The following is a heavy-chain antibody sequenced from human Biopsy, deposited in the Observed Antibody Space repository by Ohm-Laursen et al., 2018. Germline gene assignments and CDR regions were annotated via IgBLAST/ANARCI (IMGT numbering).Heavy chain of an antibody. Sequence: PLGTLSLTCTVSGDSVTKYYWSWIRQPPGKGLEWIGHIYYSVMTNYNPSLQSRVSISVDTSRNQVSLTLSPVTAADTAVYYCARDSGILNYGNFKYYHYYGMDVWGQGTKVTVSS. CDR2: IYYSVMT. CDR1: GDSVTKYY. V-gene: IGHV4-59*02. CDR3: ARDSGILNYGNFKYYHYYGMDV. J-gene: IGHJ6*02. D-gene: IGHD4-11*01.